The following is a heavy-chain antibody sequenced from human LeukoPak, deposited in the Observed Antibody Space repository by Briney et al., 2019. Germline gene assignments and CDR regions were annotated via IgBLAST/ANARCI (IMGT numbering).Heavy chain of an antibody. Sequence: PGRSLRLSCAASGFTFSNYDIHWVRQAPGKGLEWVAVISYDGSNKYYADSVKGRFTISRDNSKNTLYLQMNGLTAEDTAMYYCARDSYQDYYGRFDPWGQGTLVIVSS. V-gene: IGHV3-30*03. CDR1: GFTFSNYD. D-gene: IGHD3-10*01. CDR2: ISYDGSNK. CDR3: ARDSYQDYYGRFDP. J-gene: IGHJ5*02.